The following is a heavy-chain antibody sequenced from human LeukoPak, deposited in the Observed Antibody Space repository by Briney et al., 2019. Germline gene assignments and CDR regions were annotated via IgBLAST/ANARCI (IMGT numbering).Heavy chain of an antibody. CDR1: GFTFSTYW. CDR3: ARSRQPYYYGSGGSWFDP. J-gene: IGHJ5*02. CDR2: INSDGSST. Sequence: PGRSLRLSCAASGFTFSTYWMHWVRQAPGKGLVWVPHINSDGSSTTYADSVKGRFTISRDNAKNTLYLQMNSLRAEDTAVYYCARSRQPYYYGSGGSWFDPWGQGTLVTVSS. D-gene: IGHD3-10*01. V-gene: IGHV3-74*01.